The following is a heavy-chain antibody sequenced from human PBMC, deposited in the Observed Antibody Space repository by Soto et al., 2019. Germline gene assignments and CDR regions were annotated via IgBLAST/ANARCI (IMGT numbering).Heavy chain of an antibody. J-gene: IGHJ6*02. D-gene: IGHD6-6*01. CDR3: ARDIGAARPDYYYGMDV. Sequence: GASVKVSCKASGGTFSSYAISWVRQAPGQGLEWMGGIIPIFGTANYAQKFQGRVTITADESTSTAYMELSSLRSEDTAVYYCARDIGAARPDYYYGMDVWGQGTTVTVSS. CDR2: IIPIFGTA. CDR1: GGTFSSYA. V-gene: IGHV1-69*13.